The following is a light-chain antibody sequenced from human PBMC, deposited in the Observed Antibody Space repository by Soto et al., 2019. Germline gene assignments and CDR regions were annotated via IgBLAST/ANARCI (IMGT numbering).Light chain of an antibody. CDR3: LQHKSFPWT. J-gene: IGKJ1*01. CDR2: SAS. V-gene: IGKV1-17*01. Sequence: IQATQSPSSLSASVGDRVTINCRASQDIGNDLGWYQQEPGKAPRRLIYSASNVQSGVPSRFSGSRSGTEFTLTISSLQPEDFVTYHCLQHKSFPWTFGQGTKVDIK. CDR1: QDIGND.